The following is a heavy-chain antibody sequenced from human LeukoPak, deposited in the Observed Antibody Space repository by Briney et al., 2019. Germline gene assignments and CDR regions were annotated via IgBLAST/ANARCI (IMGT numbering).Heavy chain of an antibody. Sequence: ASVNVSCKASGYTFTGNYIHWVRQAPGQGLVYMGWINPNSGGTIYAQHFQDRVTMTRDTSISTAYMELRSLRSDDTAVYYCARAPGEIVGPPDKYYFDYWGQGTLVTVSP. J-gene: IGHJ4*02. D-gene: IGHD1-26*01. V-gene: IGHV1-2*02. CDR3: ARAPGEIVGPPDKYYFDY. CDR1: GYTFTGNY. CDR2: INPNSGGT.